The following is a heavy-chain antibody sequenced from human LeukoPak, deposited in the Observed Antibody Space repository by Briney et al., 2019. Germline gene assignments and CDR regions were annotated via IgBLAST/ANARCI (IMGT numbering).Heavy chain of an antibody. CDR3: ARENSGYEYLYYYYYYMDV. Sequence: SQTLSLTCAISGDSVSSNSAAWDWIRQSASRGLEWLGRTYYRSKWYNDYAVSVKSRITINPDTSKNQFSLQLNSVTPEDTAVYYCARENSGYEYLYYYYYYMDVWGKGTTVTVSS. CDR1: GDSVSSNSAA. V-gene: IGHV6-1*01. CDR2: TYYRSKWYN. D-gene: IGHD5-12*01. J-gene: IGHJ6*03.